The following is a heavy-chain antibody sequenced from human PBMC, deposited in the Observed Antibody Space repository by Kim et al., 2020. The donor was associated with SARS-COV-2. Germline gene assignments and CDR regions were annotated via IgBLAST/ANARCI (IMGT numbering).Heavy chain of an antibody. CDR3: ARATDYYYDSSGYYPPYGNWYFDL. Sequence: SETLSLTCTVSGGSISSYYWSWIRQPPGKGLEWIGYIYYSGSTNYNPSLKSRVTISVDTSKNQFSLKLSSVTAADTAVYYCARATDYYYDSSGYYPPYGNWYFDLWGRGTLVTVSS. D-gene: IGHD3-22*01. J-gene: IGHJ2*01. CDR2: IYYSGST. CDR1: GGSISSYY. V-gene: IGHV4-59*01.